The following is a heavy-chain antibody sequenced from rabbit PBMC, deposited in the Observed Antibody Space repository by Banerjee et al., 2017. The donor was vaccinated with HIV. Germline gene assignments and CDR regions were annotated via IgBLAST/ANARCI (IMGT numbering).Heavy chain of an antibody. CDR2: IYVAEGTT. CDR3: VRGDDDYPTYFNL. V-gene: IGHV1S7*01. CDR1: GFSFGSLYD. D-gene: IGHD2-1*01. J-gene: IGHJ4*01. Sequence: QLEESGGDLVKPEGSLTLTCTASGFSFGSLYDMCWVRQAPGKGLEWIGIIYVAEGTTDYPSWVNGRFTISSDNAQNTLYLQLNSLTVADTATYFCVRGDDDYPTYFNLWGQGTLVTVS.